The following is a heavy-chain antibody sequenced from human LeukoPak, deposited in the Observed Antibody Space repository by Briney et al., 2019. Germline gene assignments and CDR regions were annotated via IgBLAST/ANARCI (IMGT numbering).Heavy chain of an antibody. V-gene: IGHV3-49*04. CDR2: IRSKAYGGTT. Sequence: GGSLRLSCAASGFTFSSYSMNWVRQAPGKGLEWVGFIRSKAYGGTTEYAASVKGRFTISRDDSKNIAYLQMNSLKTEDTAVYYCTRYGSSYYDFWSGAYFDYWGQGTLVTVSS. D-gene: IGHD3-3*01. CDR3: TRYGSSYYDFWSGAYFDY. CDR1: GFTFSSYS. J-gene: IGHJ4*02.